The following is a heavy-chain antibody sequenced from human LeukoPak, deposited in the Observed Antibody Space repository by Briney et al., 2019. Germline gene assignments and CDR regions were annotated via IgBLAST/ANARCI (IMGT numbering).Heavy chain of an antibody. CDR2: IYSGGST. V-gene: IGHV3-66*04. CDR1: GFTVSSNS. CDR3: ARPTSGWYAGGFDY. D-gene: IGHD6-19*01. J-gene: IGHJ4*02. Sequence: PGGSLRLSCAASGFTVSSNSMSWVRQAPGKGLEWVSVIYSGGSTKYADSVKGRFTIFRDNSKSTLYLQMNSLRAEDTALYYCARPTSGWYAGGFDYWGQGILVTVSS.